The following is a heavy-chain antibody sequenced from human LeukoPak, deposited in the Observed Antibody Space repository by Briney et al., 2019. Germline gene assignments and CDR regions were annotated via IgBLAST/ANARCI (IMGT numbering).Heavy chain of an antibody. CDR1: GFTVSSNS. D-gene: IGHD3-10*01. Sequence: GGSLRLSCTVSGFTVSSNSMSWVRQAPGKGLEWVSFIYSDNTHYSDSVKGRFTISRDNAKNALYLQMNSLRAEDTAVYYCAKDLHYGSADYWGQGTLVTVSS. CDR2: IYSDNT. J-gene: IGHJ4*02. V-gene: IGHV3-53*01. CDR3: AKDLHYGSADY.